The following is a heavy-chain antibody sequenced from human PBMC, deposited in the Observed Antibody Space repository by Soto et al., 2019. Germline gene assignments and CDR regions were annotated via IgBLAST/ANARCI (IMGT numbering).Heavy chain of an antibody. CDR1: GGSISSSNYY. J-gene: IGHJ5*02. V-gene: IGHV4-39*01. CDR2: FYYSGST. Sequence: QLQLQESGPGLVKPSETLSLTCTVSGGSISSSNYYWGWIRQPPGKGLEWIGSFYYSGSTYYNPYLKRRITISVGTSKNPFSLKLSSVTAADTAVYSCATQEVGGSYVYTFDPWGQGTLVTVSS. CDR3: ATQEVGGSYVYTFDP. D-gene: IGHD1-26*01.